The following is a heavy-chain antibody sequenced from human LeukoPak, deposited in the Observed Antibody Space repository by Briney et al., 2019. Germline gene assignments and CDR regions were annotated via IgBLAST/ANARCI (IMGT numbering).Heavy chain of an antibody. J-gene: IGHJ4*02. V-gene: IGHV3-11*05. Sequence: GRSLRLSCAASGFTFSDYYMNCIRQAPGKGLELVSYISGSGSYTNYADSVRGRFTISRDNAKNSLYLQMNSLRAEDTAVYYCAREAYGSGTYYLDYWGQGSLVTVSS. CDR2: ISGSGSYT. D-gene: IGHD3-10*01. CDR3: AREAYGSGTYYLDY. CDR1: GFTFSDYY.